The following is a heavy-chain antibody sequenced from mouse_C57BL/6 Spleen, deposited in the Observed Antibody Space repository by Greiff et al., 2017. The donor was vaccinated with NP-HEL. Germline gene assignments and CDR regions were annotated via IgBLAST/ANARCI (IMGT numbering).Heavy chain of an antibody. V-gene: IGHV5-4*01. CDR3: ARDGGVYGNSWFAY. Sequence: DVMLVESGGGLVKPGGSLKLSCAASGFTFSSYAMSWVRQTPEKRLEWVATISDGGSYTYYPDNVKGRFTISRDNAKNNLYLQMSHLKSEDTAMYYCARDGGVYGNSWFAYWGQGTLVTVSA. CDR2: ISDGGSYT. CDR1: GFTFSSYA. J-gene: IGHJ3*01. D-gene: IGHD2-1*01.